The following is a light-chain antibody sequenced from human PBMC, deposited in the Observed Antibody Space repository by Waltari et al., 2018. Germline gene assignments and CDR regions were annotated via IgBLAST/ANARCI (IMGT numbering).Light chain of an antibody. CDR3: SSYTRRSYWV. V-gene: IGLV2-14*01. CDR1: SSDVGFYDF. Sequence: QSALTQPASVSGSPGQSITISCTGTSSDVGFYDFVSWFQQHPGKAPKVLIYKVHNRPSGVATPVSGSKSANTASLTISGLQAEDGADYYCSSYTRRSYWVFGGGTQLTVL. J-gene: IGLJ3*02. CDR2: KVH.